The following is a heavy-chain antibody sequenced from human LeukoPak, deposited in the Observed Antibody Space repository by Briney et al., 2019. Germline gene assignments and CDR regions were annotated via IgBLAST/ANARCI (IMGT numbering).Heavy chain of an antibody. CDR3: AKGTAQWELYDY. Sequence: GGSLRLSCAASGFTFSSYAMHWVRQAPGKGLEWVAVISYDGSNKYYADSVKGRFTISRDNSKNTLYLQMNCLRAEDTALYYCAKGTAQWELYDYWGQGTLVTVSS. D-gene: IGHD1-26*01. J-gene: IGHJ4*02. CDR2: ISYDGSNK. CDR1: GFTFSSYA. V-gene: IGHV3-30-3*01.